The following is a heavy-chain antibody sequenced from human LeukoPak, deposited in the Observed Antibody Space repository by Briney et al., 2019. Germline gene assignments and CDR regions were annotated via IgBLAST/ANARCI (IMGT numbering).Heavy chain of an antibody. J-gene: IGHJ6*03. V-gene: IGHV4-34*01. CDR1: GGSFSGYY. CDR2: INHSGST. D-gene: IGHD3-10*01. Sequence: PSETLSLTCDVYGGSFSGYYWSWIRQPPGKGLEWIGEINHSGSTNYNPSLKSRVTISVDTSKNQFSLKLSSVTAADTAVYYCARSGFSYYYYYMDVWGKGTTVTVSS. CDR3: ARSGFSYYYYYMDV.